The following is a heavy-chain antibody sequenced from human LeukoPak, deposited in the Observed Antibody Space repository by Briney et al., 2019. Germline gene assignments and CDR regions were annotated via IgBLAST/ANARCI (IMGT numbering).Heavy chain of an antibody. V-gene: IGHV1-18*01. Sequence: ASVKVSCKASGYTFTSYGISWVRQAPGQGLEWIGWISAYNGNTNYAQKLQGRVTMTTDTSTSTAYMELRSLRSDDTAVYYCARVGWGDPADMTDGDWFDPWGQGTLVTVSS. CDR3: ARVGWGDPADMTDGDWFDP. CDR1: GYTFTSYG. J-gene: IGHJ5*02. D-gene: IGHD2-2*01. CDR2: ISAYNGNT.